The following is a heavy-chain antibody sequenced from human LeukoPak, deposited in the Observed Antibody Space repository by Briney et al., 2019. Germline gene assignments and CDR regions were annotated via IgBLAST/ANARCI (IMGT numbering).Heavy chain of an antibody. J-gene: IGHJ4*02. CDR2: INHSGST. CDR3: ARDGDCSSDSCYFDY. Sequence: SETLSLTCAVDGGSFSGYYWSWIRQPPGPGLEWIGEINHSGSTYYSPSLTSRVTISVDTSKNQFSLNLSSVTAADTAVYYCARDGDCSSDSCYFDYWGQGILVTVSS. V-gene: IGHV4-34*01. D-gene: IGHD2-2*01. CDR1: GGSFSGYY.